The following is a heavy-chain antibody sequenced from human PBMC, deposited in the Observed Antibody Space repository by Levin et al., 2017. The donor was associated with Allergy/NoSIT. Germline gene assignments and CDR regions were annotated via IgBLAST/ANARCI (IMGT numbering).Heavy chain of an antibody. Sequence: SQTLSLTCTISGASINGGSYYWGWVRHFPGRGLQWIASKYSSGSTYYNASLIRRISISIDTSKNQVSLNLHSMTAADTAVYYCVRHGDDHRFDFWGQGTLVTVSS. V-gene: IGHV4-39*07. CDR2: KYSSGST. CDR3: VRHGDDHRFDF. CDR1: GASINGGSYY. J-gene: IGHJ4*02.